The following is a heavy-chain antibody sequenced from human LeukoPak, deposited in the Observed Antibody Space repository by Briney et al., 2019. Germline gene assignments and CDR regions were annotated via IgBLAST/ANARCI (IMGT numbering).Heavy chain of an antibody. D-gene: IGHD1-1*01. Sequence: SETLSLTCIVSGGSITSYYWSWIRHPPGKGLEWIGYMYYSGSANYNPSLKSRVTISVDTSKNQFSLKLSSVTAADTAVYYCARGRPPYYYYGMDVWGQGTTVTVSS. CDR1: GGSITSYY. J-gene: IGHJ6*02. CDR2: MYYSGSA. CDR3: ARGRPPYYYYGMDV. V-gene: IGHV4-59*12.